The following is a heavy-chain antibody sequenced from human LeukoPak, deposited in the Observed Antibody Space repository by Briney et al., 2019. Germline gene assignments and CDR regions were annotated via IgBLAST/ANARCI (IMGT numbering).Heavy chain of an antibody. Sequence: ASVKVSCKASGGTFSSYAISWVRQAPGQGLEWMGGIIPIFGTANYAQKFRGRVTITADESTSTAYMELSSLRSEDTAVYYCATDSSGYYRYYYYMDVWGKGTTVTISS. D-gene: IGHD3-22*01. CDR3: ATDSSGYYRYYYYMDV. CDR2: IIPIFGTA. CDR1: GGTFSSYA. J-gene: IGHJ6*03. V-gene: IGHV1-69*13.